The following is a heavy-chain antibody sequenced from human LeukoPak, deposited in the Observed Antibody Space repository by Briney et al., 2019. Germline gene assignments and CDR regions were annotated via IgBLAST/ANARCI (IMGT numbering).Heavy chain of an antibody. CDR2: IYTSGNT. CDR1: GGSISSYY. V-gene: IGHV4-4*07. CDR3: ARAQQLLVRDYYGMDV. J-gene: IGHJ6*02. Sequence: SETLSLTCTVSGGSISSYYWSWIRQPAGKGLEWIGRIYTSGNTDYNPSLKSQVTISVDTSKNQFSLKLSSVTAADTAVYYCARAQQLLVRDYYGMDVWGQGTTVTVSS. D-gene: IGHD6-19*01.